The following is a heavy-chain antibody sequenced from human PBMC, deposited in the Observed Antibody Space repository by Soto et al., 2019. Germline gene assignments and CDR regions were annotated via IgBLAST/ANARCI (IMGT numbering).Heavy chain of an antibody. CDR3: ARGHITLTKPFEY. CDR2: INPGGGST. V-gene: IGHV1-46*01. CDR1: GYTFTSYY. Sequence: ASVKVSCKASGYTFTSYYMHWVRQAPGQGLEWMGIINPGGGSTTYAQKFQGRVTMTRDTSTSTVYMALSSLRSEDTAVYYCARGHITLTKPFEYWGQGTLVTVSS. D-gene: IGHD1-20*01. J-gene: IGHJ4*02.